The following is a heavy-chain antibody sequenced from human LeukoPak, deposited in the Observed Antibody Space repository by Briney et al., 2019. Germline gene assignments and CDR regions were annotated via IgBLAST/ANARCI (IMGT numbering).Heavy chain of an antibody. J-gene: IGHJ3*02. CDR1: GYTFTSYG. V-gene: IGHV1-18*01. D-gene: IGHD2-2*01. CDR2: ISAYNGNT. CDR3: ERSIVVVPAAGYKADSFDI. Sequence: ASVKVSCKASGYTFTSYGISWVRQAPGQGLEWMGWISAYNGNTNYAQKLQGRVTMTTDTSTNTAYMDLRSLRSDDTAVYYCERSIVVVPAAGYKADSFDIWGQGTMVTVSS.